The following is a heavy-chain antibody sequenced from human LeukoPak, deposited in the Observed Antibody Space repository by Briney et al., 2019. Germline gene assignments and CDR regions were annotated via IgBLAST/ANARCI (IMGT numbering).Heavy chain of an antibody. D-gene: IGHD5-24*01. V-gene: IGHV3-48*04. J-gene: IGHJ4*02. CDR3: AREGRDDYNQAFDY. CDR1: GYSFSGYS. Sequence: GGSLRLSCTASGYSFSGYSMNWVRQAPGKGLEWVSYVNADSGTTDYADSVKGRFTISRDNAKNSLYLQLNSLRAEDTAVYYCAREGRDDYNQAFDYWGQGTLVTVSS. CDR2: VNADSGTT.